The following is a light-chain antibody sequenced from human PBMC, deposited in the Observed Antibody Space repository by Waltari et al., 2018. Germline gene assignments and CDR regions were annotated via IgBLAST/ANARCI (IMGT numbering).Light chain of an antibody. CDR3: MKALQTPD. J-gene: IGKJ2*01. Sequence: DIVMTQSPLTVTPGEPASISCRSSQRLLQSNGHNYLDWYLQRPGQSPQLLIVLGSRRASGVFARFRASGSGTDFSLKISRVEAEDVGFYYCMKALQTPDFGQGTKLEIK. CDR1: QRLLQSNGHNY. CDR2: LGS. V-gene: IGKV2-28*01.